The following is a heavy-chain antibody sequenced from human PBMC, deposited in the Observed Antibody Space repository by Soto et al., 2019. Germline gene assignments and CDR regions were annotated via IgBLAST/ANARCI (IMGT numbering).Heavy chain of an antibody. CDR1: GYTFTGYY. CDR2: INPNSGGT. Sequence: ASVKISCKASGYTFTGYYMHWVRQAPGQGLEWMGWINPNSGGTNYAQKFQGRVTMTRDTSISTAYMELSRLRSDDTAVYYCARGLVRGYSGYPKGYWGQGTLVTVSS. V-gene: IGHV1-2*02. CDR3: ARGLVRGYSGYPKGY. J-gene: IGHJ4*02. D-gene: IGHD5-12*01.